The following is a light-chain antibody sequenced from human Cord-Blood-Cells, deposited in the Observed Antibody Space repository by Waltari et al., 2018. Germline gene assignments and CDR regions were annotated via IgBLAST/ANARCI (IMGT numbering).Light chain of an antibody. V-gene: IGLV1-44*01. CDR2: SNN. J-gene: IGLJ2*01. CDR3: AAWDDSLNGLV. CDR1: SSNIGRNT. Sequence: QSVLTQPPSASGTPGQRVTISCSGSSSNIGRNTVNWDQQLPGTAPKLLIYSNNQRPSGVPDRFSGSKSGTSASLAISGLQSEDEADYYCAAWDDSLNGLVFGGGTKLTVL.